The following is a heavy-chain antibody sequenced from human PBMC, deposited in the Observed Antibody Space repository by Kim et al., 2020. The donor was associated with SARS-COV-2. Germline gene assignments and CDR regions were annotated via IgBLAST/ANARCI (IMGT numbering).Heavy chain of an antibody. CDR2: IRNRARGHTT. D-gene: IGHD1-26*01. V-gene: IGHV3-72*01. J-gene: IGHJ4*02. Sequence: GGSLRLSCVASGFTFSDHYMDWVRQAPGKGLEWIGRIRNRARGHTTEYAASVKDRFIISRDDSENSVSLQMNSLEIEDTAVYYCVRADVGFCRIDKCYYLDYWAQGALVTVSS. CDR3: VRADVGFCRIDKCYYLDY. CDR1: GFTFSDHY.